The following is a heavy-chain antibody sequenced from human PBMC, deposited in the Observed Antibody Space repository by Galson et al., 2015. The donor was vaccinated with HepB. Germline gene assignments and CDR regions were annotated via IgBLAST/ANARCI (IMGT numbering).Heavy chain of an antibody. D-gene: IGHD3-10*01. CDR2: IIPILGIA. CDR3: ARDYGSGSYYDAFDI. Sequence: SVKVSCKASGGTFSSYAISWVRQAPGQGLEWMGRIIPILGIANYAQKFQGRVTITADKSTSTAYMELSSLRSEDTAVYYCARDYGSGSYYDAFDIWGQGTMVTVSS. CDR1: GGTFSSYA. J-gene: IGHJ3*02. V-gene: IGHV1-69*04.